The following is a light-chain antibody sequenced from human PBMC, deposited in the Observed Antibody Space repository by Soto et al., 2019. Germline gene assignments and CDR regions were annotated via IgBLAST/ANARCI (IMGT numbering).Light chain of an antibody. V-gene: IGKV1-5*03. CDR3: QHYNSYSEA. J-gene: IGKJ1*01. CDR1: QTISSW. CDR2: KAS. Sequence: DIQMTQSPSTLSGSLEDRVTITCLASQTISSWLAWYQQKPGKAPKLLIYKASTLKSGVPSRFSGSGSGTEFTLTISSLQPDDFATYYCQHYNSYSEAFGQGTKVDI.